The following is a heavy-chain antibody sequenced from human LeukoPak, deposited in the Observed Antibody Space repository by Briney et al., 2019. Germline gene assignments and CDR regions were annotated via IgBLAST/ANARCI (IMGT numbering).Heavy chain of an antibody. D-gene: IGHD5-12*01. J-gene: IGHJ3*02. V-gene: IGHV3-23*01. CDR2: IIGGGSHT. CDR1: GLSSSTYP. Sequence: GGSLRLSCAPSGLSSSTYPISWVRHAPGEGRGWVSAIIGGGSHTYYADSVTGRFRISSDNSKDTLYLQLNSLRAEDTAVYYCVKDSVRGYSGYENDGYEIRGQGTMVTVS. CDR3: VKDSVRGYSGYENDGYEI.